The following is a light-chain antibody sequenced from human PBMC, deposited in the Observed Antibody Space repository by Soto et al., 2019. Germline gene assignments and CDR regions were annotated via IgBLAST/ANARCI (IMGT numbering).Light chain of an antibody. Sequence: HSVLTQPASVSGSPGQSITISCTGTSSDVGGYNYVSWYQHHPGKPAKLIIYDVTNRPSGVSNPFSGSKSGNTASLTISGLQPEDEADYYCSSYTTSNTRQIVFGTGTKVTVL. V-gene: IGLV2-14*03. CDR1: SSDVGGYNY. CDR2: DVT. CDR3: SSYTTSNTRQIV. J-gene: IGLJ1*01.